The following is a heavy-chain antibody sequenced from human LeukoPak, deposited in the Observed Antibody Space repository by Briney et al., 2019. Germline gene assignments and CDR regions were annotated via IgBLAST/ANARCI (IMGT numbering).Heavy chain of an antibody. CDR1: GVSISSSSYY. CDR3: ARRRGIEDYGDYRFDY. CDR2: IYYSGGT. V-gene: IGHV4-39*01. D-gene: IGHD4-17*01. Sequence: SETLSLTCTVSGVSISSSSYYWGWIRQPPGKGLEWIGSIYYSGGTYYNPSLKSRVTISVDTSKNQFSLKLSSVTAADTAVYYCARRRGIEDYGDYRFDYWGQGTLVTVSS. J-gene: IGHJ4*02.